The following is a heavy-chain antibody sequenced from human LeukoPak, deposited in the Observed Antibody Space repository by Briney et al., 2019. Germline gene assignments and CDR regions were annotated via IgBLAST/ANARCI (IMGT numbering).Heavy chain of an antibody. J-gene: IGHJ3*02. CDR3: AKDSASLQYDFWSGWTSSAFDI. Sequence: GGSLRLSCAASGLTFRSYGMHWVRQAPGKGLEWVAVISYDGSNKYYADSVKGRFTISRDNSKNTLYLQMNSLRAEDTAVYYCAKDSASLQYDFWSGWTSSAFDIWGQGTMVTVSS. D-gene: IGHD3-3*01. CDR2: ISYDGSNK. CDR1: GLTFRSYG. V-gene: IGHV3-30*18.